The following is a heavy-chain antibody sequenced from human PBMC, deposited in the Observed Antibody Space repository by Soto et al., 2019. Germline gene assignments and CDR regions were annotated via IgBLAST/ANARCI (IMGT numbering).Heavy chain of an antibody. CDR2: IYYSGST. D-gene: IGHD3-22*01. J-gene: IGHJ4*02. Sequence: QVQLQESGPGLVKPSQTLSLTCTVSGGSISSGDYYWSWIRQPPGKGLEWIGYIYYSGSTYYNPSLKSGLTHSVDGSKNQFSLKLSSVTAADTAFYYCARDNGGAYDPVEWGQGTLGTVSS. CDR1: GGSISSGDYY. CDR3: ARDNGGAYDPVE. V-gene: IGHV4-30-4*01.